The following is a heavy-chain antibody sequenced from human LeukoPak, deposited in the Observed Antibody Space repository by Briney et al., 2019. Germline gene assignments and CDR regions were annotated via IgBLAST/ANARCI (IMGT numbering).Heavy chain of an antibody. CDR3: AKDSGYSSGSVDY. Sequence: PGGSLRLSCAASGFTFSSYAMSWVRQAPGKGLEWVSLISGDGGSTYYADSVKGRFTISRDNSKNSLYLQMNSLRTEDTALYYCAKDSGYSSGSVDYWGQGTLVTVSS. CDR2: ISGDGGST. V-gene: IGHV3-43*02. D-gene: IGHD6-19*01. J-gene: IGHJ4*02. CDR1: GFTFSSYA.